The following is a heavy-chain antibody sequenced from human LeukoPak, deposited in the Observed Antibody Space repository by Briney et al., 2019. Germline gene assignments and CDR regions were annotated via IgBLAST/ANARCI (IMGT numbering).Heavy chain of an antibody. CDR2: ITGDGVKT. CDR3: VNLGYCTTSSCQP. J-gene: IGHJ4*02. V-gene: IGHV3-23*01. Sequence: GGSLRLSCAASGFTFTSYAMNWVRQAPGKGLEWVSTITGDGVKTYYAESVKGRFTISRDNAKNTLYLQMNSLRVEDTAVYYCVNLGYCTTSSCQPWGQGTLVTVPS. D-gene: IGHD2-2*01. CDR1: GFTFTSYA.